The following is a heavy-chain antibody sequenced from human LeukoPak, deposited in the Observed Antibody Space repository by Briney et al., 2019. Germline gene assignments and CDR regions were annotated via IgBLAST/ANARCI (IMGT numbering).Heavy chain of an antibody. CDR3: ASRPVDTTMIYYFDY. CDR2: INSDGRST. Sequence: GGSLRLSCAASGLTFSGYWMHWVRQAPGKGLVWVSRINSDGRSTTYADSVKGRFTISRDNSKNTLYLQMNSLRAEDTAVYYCASRPVDTTMIYYFDYWGQGTLVTVSS. D-gene: IGHD5-18*01. CDR1: GLTFSGYW. J-gene: IGHJ4*02. V-gene: IGHV3-74*01.